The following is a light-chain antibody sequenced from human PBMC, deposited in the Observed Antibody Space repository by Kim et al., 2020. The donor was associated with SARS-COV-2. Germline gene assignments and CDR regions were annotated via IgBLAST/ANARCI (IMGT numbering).Light chain of an antibody. CDR2: AAS. J-gene: IGKJ4*01. Sequence: SASGGDRVSLTCRASQGISSYLAWYQQKPGKAPKLLIDAASTLQSGVPSRFSGSGSGTEFTLTISSLQPEDFATYYCQQLNSYPLFGGGTKVDIK. CDR1: QGISSY. V-gene: IGKV1-9*01. CDR3: QQLNSYPL.